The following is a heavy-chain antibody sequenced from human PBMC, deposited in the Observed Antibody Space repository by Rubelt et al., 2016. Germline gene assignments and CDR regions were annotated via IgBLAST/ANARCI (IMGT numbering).Heavy chain of an antibody. V-gene: IGHV5-51*01. CDR2: IYPGDSDT. CDR3: ARLPQNTYYFDY. J-gene: IGHJ4*02. CDR1: GYNFAKSW. Sequence: EVQLVQSGAEVKKPGESLRISCKGSGYNFAKSWIGWVRQMSGKGLEWMGIIYPGDSDTRYNPAFRGQVTISADKSISTAYLQWSSLKASDTAMYYCARLPQNTYYFDYWGQGALVMVPS.